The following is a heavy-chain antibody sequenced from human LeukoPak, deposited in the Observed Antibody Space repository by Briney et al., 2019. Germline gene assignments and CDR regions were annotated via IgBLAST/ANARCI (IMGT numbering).Heavy chain of an antibody. D-gene: IGHD6-6*01. CDR1: GGSISSGDYY. V-gene: IGHV4-30-4*08. J-gene: IGHJ4*02. CDR2: IYYSGST. CDR3: ARDSSGIAARPTYYFDY. Sequence: PSQTLSLTCTVSGGSISSGDYYWSWIRQPPGKGLEWIGYIYYSGSTYYNPSLKSRVTISVDTSKNQFSLKLSSVTAADTAVYYCARDSSGIAARPTYYFDYWGQGTLVTVSS.